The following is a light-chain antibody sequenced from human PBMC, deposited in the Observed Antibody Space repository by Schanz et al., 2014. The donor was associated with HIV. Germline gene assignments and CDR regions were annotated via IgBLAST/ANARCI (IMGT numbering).Light chain of an antibody. Sequence: QLVLTQSPSASASLGASVKLTCTLSSGHSNYAVAWHQQQPEKGPRYLMNLNSDGSHSKGDGIPDRFSGSSSGAERYLTISSLQSEDEADYNCQTWGTGIVVFGGGTKLTVL. J-gene: IGLJ2*01. CDR3: QTWGTGIVV. CDR2: LNSDGSH. V-gene: IGLV4-69*01. CDR1: SGHSNYA.